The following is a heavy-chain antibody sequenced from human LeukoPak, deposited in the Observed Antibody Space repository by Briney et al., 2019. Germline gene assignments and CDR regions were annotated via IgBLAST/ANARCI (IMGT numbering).Heavy chain of an antibody. J-gene: IGHJ6*03. CDR2: IRSKIYSGAI. CDR3: ARDQLGGDPGNYYYYYMDV. D-gene: IGHD4-17*01. Sequence: GRSLRLSCTTSGFTFGDYAMSWFRQAPGKGLEWVGFIRSKIYSGAIEYAASVKGRFTISRDDSKSIAYLQMNSLRTEDTGLYYCARDQLGGDPGNYYYYYMDVWGKGTTVTVPS. CDR1: GFTFGDYA. V-gene: IGHV3-49*03.